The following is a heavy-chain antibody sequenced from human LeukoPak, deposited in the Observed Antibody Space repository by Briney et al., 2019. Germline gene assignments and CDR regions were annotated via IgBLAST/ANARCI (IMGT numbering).Heavy chain of an antibody. D-gene: IGHD3-3*01. CDR2: ISANEYNI. CDR3: AKGPGGVGRTRAHSLGVVHY. CDR1: GFTFGSYS. V-gene: IGHV3-23*01. Sequence: GGSLRLSCVASGFTFGSYSMNWIRQVPGKGLECIASISANEYNIKYSGSVKGRFSVSRDNAKNRLYLHMRSLRIDDTAMYYCAKGPGGVGRTRAHSLGVVHYWGQGTLVTVFS. J-gene: IGHJ4*02.